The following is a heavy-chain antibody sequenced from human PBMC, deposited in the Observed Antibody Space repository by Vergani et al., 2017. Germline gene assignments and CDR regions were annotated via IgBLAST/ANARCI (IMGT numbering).Heavy chain of an antibody. CDR3: ARHSTVVTPIGGFDP. CDR2: IYYSGST. Sequence: QLQLQESGPGLVKPSETLSLTCTVSGGSISSSSYYWGWIRQPPGKGLEWIGSIYYSGSTYYNPSLKSRVTISVDTSKNQFSLKLSSVTAEDTAVYYCARHSTVVTPIGGFDPWGQGTLVTVSS. CDR1: GGSISSSSYY. J-gene: IGHJ5*02. V-gene: IGHV4-39*01. D-gene: IGHD4-23*01.